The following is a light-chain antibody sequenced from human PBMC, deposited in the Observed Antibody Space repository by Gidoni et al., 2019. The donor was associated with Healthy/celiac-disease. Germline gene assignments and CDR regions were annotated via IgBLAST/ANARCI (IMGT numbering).Light chain of an antibody. Sequence: EIVFTQSPATLSLSPGERATLSCRASQSVSSYLAWYQQKTGQAPRLLIYDASNRATGIPARFSGSGSGTDFTLTISRIEPEDCAVYYCQQRSNWLTFGGGTKVEIK. CDR3: QQRSNWLT. CDR1: QSVSSY. J-gene: IGKJ4*01. CDR2: DAS. V-gene: IGKV3-11*01.